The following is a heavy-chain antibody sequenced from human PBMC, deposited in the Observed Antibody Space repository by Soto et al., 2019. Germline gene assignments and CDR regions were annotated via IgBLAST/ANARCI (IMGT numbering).Heavy chain of an antibody. CDR1: GGTFSRYP. CDR3: ARVVGVVGGAASSRLAEFDY. Sequence: QVHLVQSGAEVKTPGSSVKVSCKASGGTFSRYPISWVRQAPGHGLEWMGGIIPIFGTANYAQKFQGRVTITADECASTAYMELSSLRAEDTAVYYCARVVGVVGGAASSRLAEFDYWGQGTLVTVSS. CDR2: IIPIFGTA. V-gene: IGHV1-69*01. D-gene: IGHD2-15*01. J-gene: IGHJ4*02.